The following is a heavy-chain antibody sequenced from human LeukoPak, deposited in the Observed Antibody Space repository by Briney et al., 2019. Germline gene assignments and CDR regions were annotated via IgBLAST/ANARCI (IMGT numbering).Heavy chain of an antibody. J-gene: IGHJ6*03. Sequence: PGRSLRLSCAASGFTFSSYGMHWVRQAPGKGLEWVAVISFDGSNKYYADSVKGRFTISRDNSKNTLYLQMNSLRAEDTAVYYCAKAADDIVATTINYYYYYMDVWGKGTTVTVSS. CDR2: ISFDGSNK. V-gene: IGHV3-30*18. D-gene: IGHD5-12*01. CDR3: AKAADDIVATTINYYYYYMDV. CDR1: GFTFSSYG.